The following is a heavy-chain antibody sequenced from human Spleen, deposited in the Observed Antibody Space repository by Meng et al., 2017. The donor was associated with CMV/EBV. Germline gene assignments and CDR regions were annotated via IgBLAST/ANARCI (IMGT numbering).Heavy chain of an antibody. CDR2: IISMFGTA. CDR3: ARISCSSVSCTGPLVLDY. V-gene: IGHV1-69*05. Sequence: SVKVSCKASGGTFRTFAINWVRQAPGQGLEWMGGIISMFGTANYAQKFQGRVTITTDESTSTANMELRSLRSEDTAVYYCARISCSSVSCTGPLVLDYWGQGILVTVSS. J-gene: IGHJ4*02. CDR1: GGTFRTFA. D-gene: IGHD2-2*01.